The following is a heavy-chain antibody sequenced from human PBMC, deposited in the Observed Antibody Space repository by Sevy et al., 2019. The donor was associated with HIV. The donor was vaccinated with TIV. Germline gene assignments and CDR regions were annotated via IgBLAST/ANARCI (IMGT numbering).Heavy chain of an antibody. CDR2: IWFDGSNS. V-gene: IGHV3-33*01. CDR3: ARDHDFYDYGDYGPTFFPDY. J-gene: IGHJ4*02. D-gene: IGHD4-17*01. CDR1: GFSFSSYG. Sequence: GGSLRLSCAASGFSFSSYGMHWVRQAPGKGLEWVALIWFDGSNSYYADSVKGRFTISRDTSKNTVYLQMNSLRAEDTAVYYCARDHDFYDYGDYGPTFFPDYWGQGNLVTVSS.